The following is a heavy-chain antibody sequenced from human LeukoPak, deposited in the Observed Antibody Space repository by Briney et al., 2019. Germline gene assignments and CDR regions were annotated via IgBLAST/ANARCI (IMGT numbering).Heavy chain of an antibody. J-gene: IGHJ4*02. Sequence: PSETLSLTCTVFGGSISSSSYYWGWIRQPPGKGLEWIGSIYYSGSTYYNPSLKSRVTISVDTSKNQFSLKLSSVTAADTAVYYCARQKDYYDSSGDTYYFDYWGQGTLVTVSS. CDR1: GGSISSSSYY. V-gene: IGHV4-39*01. CDR2: IYYSGST. D-gene: IGHD3-22*01. CDR3: ARQKDYYDSSGDTYYFDY.